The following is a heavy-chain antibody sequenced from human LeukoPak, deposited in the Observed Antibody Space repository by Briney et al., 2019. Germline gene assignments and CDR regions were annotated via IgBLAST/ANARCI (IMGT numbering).Heavy chain of an antibody. J-gene: IGHJ4*02. CDR1: GGSISSSSYH. V-gene: IGHV4-39*01. D-gene: IGHD3-22*01. CDR3: ASPLHYYDSSGYYSTFDY. CDR2: IYYSGST. Sequence: ETLSLTCTVSGGSISSSSYHWGWIRQPPGKGLEWIGSIYYSGSTYYNPSLKSRVTISVDTSKNQFSLKLSSVTAADTAVYYCASPLHYYDSSGYYSTFDYWGQGTLVTVSS.